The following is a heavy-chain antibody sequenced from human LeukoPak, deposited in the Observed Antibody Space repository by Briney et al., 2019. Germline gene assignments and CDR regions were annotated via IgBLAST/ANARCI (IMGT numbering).Heavy chain of an antibody. J-gene: IGHJ4*02. CDR3: ARGTPSKCTGGSCFSGYFDY. Sequence: SETLSLTCAVSGYSITSDFYWSWIRQSPGKGLEWIASVYYSGTTYYNSSLRSRVTISVDTSQNQFSLKLSSVTAADTAVFYCARGTPSKCTGGSCFSGYFDYWGQGTLVTVSS. D-gene: IGHD2-15*01. CDR2: VYYSGTT. CDR1: GYSITSDFY. V-gene: IGHV4-38-2*01.